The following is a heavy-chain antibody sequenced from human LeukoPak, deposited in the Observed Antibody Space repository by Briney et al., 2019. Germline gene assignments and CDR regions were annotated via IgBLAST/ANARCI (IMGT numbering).Heavy chain of an antibody. V-gene: IGHV4-34*01. D-gene: IGHD1-26*01. J-gene: IGHJ4*02. CDR3: ARGPLYSGSYYVVGRPFDY. Sequence: SETLSLTCAVYGGSFSGYYWSWIRQPPGKGLEWIGEINHSGSTNYNPSLKSRVTISVDTSKNQFSLKLSSVTAADTAVYYCARGPLYSGSYYVVGRPFDYWGQGTLVTVSS. CDR1: GGSFSGYY. CDR2: INHSGST.